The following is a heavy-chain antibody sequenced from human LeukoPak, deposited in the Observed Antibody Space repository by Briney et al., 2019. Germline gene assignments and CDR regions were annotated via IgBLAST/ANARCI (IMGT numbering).Heavy chain of an antibody. J-gene: IGHJ4*02. CDR1: GYTFTSYY. Sequence: ASVKVSCTASGYTFTSYYMHWVRQAPGQGLEWMGIINPSGGSTSYAQKFQGRVTMTRDTSISTAYMELSRLRSDDTAVYYCARAGEYQLLLLDYWGQGTLVTVSS. CDR2: INPSGGST. CDR3: ARAGEYQLLLLDY. V-gene: IGHV1-46*01. D-gene: IGHD2-2*01.